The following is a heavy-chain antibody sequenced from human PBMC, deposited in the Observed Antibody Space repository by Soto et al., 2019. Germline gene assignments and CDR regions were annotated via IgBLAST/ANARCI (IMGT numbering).Heavy chain of an antibody. Sequence: LSVTCTLSGGFISSSRYYWGWLRQAPGKGLEWIGSIYYSGSTYYNPSLKSRVTISVDTSKNQFSLKLSSVTAADTAVYYCACDSSGYYIDYYYYGMDVWGQGTTVT. CDR1: GGFISSSRYY. V-gene: IGHV4-39*01. CDR2: IYYSGST. J-gene: IGHJ6*02. D-gene: IGHD3-22*01. CDR3: ACDSSGYYIDYYYYGMDV.